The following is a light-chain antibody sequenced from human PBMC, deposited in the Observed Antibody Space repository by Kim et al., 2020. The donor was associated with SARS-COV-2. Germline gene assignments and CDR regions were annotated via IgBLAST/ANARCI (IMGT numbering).Light chain of an antibody. Sequence: SVGDRVTITYRASQGISSALAWYQQKRGRAPKLLIYDASSLESGVPSRFSGSGSGTDFTLTISSLQPEDFATYYCQQFNSYPALTFGGGTKVDIK. CDR3: QQFNSYPALT. V-gene: IGKV1-13*02. J-gene: IGKJ4*01. CDR2: DAS. CDR1: QGISSA.